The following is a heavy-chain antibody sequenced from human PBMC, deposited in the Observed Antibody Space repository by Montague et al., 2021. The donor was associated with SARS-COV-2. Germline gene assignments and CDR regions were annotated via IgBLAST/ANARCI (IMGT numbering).Heavy chain of an antibody. Sequence: SETLSLTCTVPGDSISSLHYYWGWIRQSPGKGLEWIGNVFYRGSTYYXPSLRSRVTISVDTSKNQFALRLRSVTATDTAIYYCARRAGVVGDTRFDYWGQGILVSVTS. CDR1: GDSISSLHYY. J-gene: IGHJ4*01. CDR3: ARRAGVVGDTRFDY. V-gene: IGHV4-39*01. D-gene: IGHD1-26*01. CDR2: VFYRGST.